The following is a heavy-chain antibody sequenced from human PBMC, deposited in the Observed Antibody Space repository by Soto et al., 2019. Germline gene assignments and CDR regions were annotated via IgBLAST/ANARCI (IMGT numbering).Heavy chain of an antibody. CDR1: GGSFSSYA. CDR2: ISPIFGTA. J-gene: IGHJ3*01. D-gene: IGHD3-22*01. V-gene: IGHV1-69*06. CDR3: ARVPGRYYCDSSSATSLDASDL. Sequence: SVKVSCKATGGSFSSYAISWVRQAPGQGLECMGGISPIFGTANSAQRLQARDTITADKSTSTAYMNLSSLRSEDTPVYYCARVPGRYYCDSSSATSLDASDLRGQWTMVPVTS.